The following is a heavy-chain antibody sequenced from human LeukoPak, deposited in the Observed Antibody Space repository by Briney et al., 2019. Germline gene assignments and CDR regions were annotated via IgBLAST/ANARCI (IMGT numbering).Heavy chain of an antibody. Sequence: PSETLSLTCAVYGGSFSGYYWGWIRQPPGKGLEWIGSIYYSGSTYYNPSLKSRVTISVDTSKNQFSLKLSSVTAADTAVYYCARATGLYCSGGSCYPNWFDPWGQGTLVTVSS. V-gene: IGHV4-34*01. CDR1: GGSFSGYY. CDR3: ARATGLYCSGGSCYPNWFDP. D-gene: IGHD2-15*01. CDR2: IYYSGST. J-gene: IGHJ5*02.